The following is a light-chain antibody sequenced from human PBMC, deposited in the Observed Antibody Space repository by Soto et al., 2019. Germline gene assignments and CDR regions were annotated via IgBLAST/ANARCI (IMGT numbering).Light chain of an antibody. CDR1: SSNFGSNT. CDR3: AVWDDSLNGVV. J-gene: IGLJ2*01. V-gene: IGLV1-44*01. Sequence: QSVLTQPPSASGTPGQRVTISCSGSSSNFGSNTVNWYQQLPGTAPKLFIYSNNQRPSGVPDRFSGSKSGTSASLAISGLQSEDEADYYCAVWDDSLNGVVFGGGTKLTVL. CDR2: SNN.